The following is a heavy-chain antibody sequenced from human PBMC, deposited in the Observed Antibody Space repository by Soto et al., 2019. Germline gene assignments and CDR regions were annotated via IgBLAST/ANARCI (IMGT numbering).Heavy chain of an antibody. CDR3: AREIVTAGGNNYFDP. CDR1: GGSVASSHW. Sequence: QVQLQESGPRLVKPSGSLSLTCGVSGGSVASSHWCSWVRRPPGGGLEWIGNVYYTGDINLNPSPPSRVTISVDKSNNQFSLRLNSLTAADTAVSFCAREIVTAGGNNYFDPWGPRTHVTLSS. J-gene: IGHJ5*02. D-gene: IGHD3-22*01. V-gene: IGHV4-4*02. CDR2: VYYTGDI.